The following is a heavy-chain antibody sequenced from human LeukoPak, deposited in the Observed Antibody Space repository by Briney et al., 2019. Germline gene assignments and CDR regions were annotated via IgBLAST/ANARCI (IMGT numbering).Heavy chain of an antibody. CDR3: VGHSSSWYRLDY. J-gene: IGHJ4*02. Sequence: GGSLRLSCAASGFTFSTFAMVWVRQPPGKGLEWVGFIRSKAYGGTTEYAASVKGRFTISRDDSKSIAYLQMNSLKTEDTAVYYCVGHSSSWYRLDYWGQGTLVTVSS. CDR1: GFTFSTFA. CDR2: IRSKAYGGTT. V-gene: IGHV3-49*04. D-gene: IGHD6-13*01.